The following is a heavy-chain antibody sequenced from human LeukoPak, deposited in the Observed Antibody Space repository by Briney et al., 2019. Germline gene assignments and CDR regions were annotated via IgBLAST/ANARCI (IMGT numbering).Heavy chain of an antibody. CDR2: IYSGGST. Sequence: PGGSLRLSCAASGFSVSSNYMNWVRQAPGKGLDWVSVIYSGGSTYYADSLKGGFTISRDNSKNTLYLQMNSLRAEDTAVYYCAKVMYYYDSSGYYEPHFPAWDYWGQGTLVTVSS. V-gene: IGHV3-53*01. D-gene: IGHD3-22*01. CDR3: AKVMYYYDSSGYYEPHFPAWDY. CDR1: GFSVSSNY. J-gene: IGHJ4*02.